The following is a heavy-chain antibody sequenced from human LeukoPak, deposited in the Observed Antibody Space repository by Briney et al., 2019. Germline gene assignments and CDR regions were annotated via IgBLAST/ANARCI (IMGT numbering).Heavy chain of an antibody. J-gene: IGHJ4*02. D-gene: IGHD5-18*01. CDR2: ISGGGVNT. Sequence: PGGSLRLSCAASGFTFNSYAMTWVRQAPGKGLEWVSAISGGGVNTYYADSVKGRFTISRDNSKNMLYLQMNSLRAEDTAVYYCARVDTAVLTGFDYWGQGTLVTVSS. V-gene: IGHV3-23*01. CDR1: GFTFNSYA. CDR3: ARVDTAVLTGFDY.